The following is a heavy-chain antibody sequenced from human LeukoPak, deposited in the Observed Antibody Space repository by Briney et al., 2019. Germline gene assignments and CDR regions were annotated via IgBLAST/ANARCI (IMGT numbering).Heavy chain of an antibody. Sequence: PSETLSLTCTVSGGSISSSSYYWGWIRQPPGKGLEWIGSIYYSGSTYYNPSLKSRVTISVDTSKNQFSLKLSSVTAADTAVYYCARAPRLASYYYYYMDVWGKGTTVTVSS. D-gene: IGHD2-21*01. V-gene: IGHV4-39*07. J-gene: IGHJ6*03. CDR2: IYYSGST. CDR3: ARAPRLASYYYYYMDV. CDR1: GGSISSSSYY.